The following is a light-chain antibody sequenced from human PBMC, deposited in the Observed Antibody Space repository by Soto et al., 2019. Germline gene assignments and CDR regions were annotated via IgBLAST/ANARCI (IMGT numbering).Light chain of an antibody. J-gene: IGKJ5*01. CDR2: YIS. CDR3: QQHNQWPIT. CDR1: QSVSSR. Sequence: EIVLIQSPGTLSVSPGERVTLSCRASQSVSSRLAWYQQKPGQSPRLLIYYISTRATGIPARFSGSGSGTEFTLTINSLQSEDSAVYYCQQHNQWPITFGQGTRLEIK. V-gene: IGKV3D-15*01.